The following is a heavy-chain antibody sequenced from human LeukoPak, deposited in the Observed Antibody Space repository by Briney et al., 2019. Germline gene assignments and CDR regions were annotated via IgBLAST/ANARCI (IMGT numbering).Heavy chain of an antibody. V-gene: IGHV3-74*01. CDR2: INSDGSST. J-gene: IGHJ4*02. Sequence: PGGSLRLSCAAFGFTFSSYWMHWVRQAPGRGLVWVSRINSDGSSTSYADSVKGRFTISRDNAKNTLYLQMNSLRAEDTAVYYCARDLSLGELLHALDYWGQGTLVTVSP. D-gene: IGHD1-26*01. CDR3: ARDLSLGELLHALDY. CDR1: GFTFSSYW.